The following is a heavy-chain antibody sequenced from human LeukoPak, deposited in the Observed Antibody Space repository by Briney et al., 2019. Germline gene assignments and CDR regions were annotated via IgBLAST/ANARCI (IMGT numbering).Heavy chain of an antibody. CDR2: ISAYNGNT. Sequence: ASVTVSCKASGYTFTSYGISWVRQAPGQGLEWMGWISAYNGNTNYAQKLQGRVTMTTDTSTSTAYMELRSLRSDDTAVYYCARHGSGSYFVGYFDYWGQGTLVTVSS. J-gene: IGHJ4*02. CDR3: ARHGSGSYFVGYFDY. D-gene: IGHD3-10*01. CDR1: GYTFTSYG. V-gene: IGHV1-18*01.